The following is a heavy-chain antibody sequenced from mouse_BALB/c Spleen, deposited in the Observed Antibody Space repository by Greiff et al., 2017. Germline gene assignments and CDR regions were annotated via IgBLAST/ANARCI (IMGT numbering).Heavy chain of an antibody. CDR2: IYPYNDGT. V-gene: IGHV1S29*02. CDR3: AREGVRYYGPAY. D-gene: IGHD1-2*01. Sequence: VQLQQSGPELVKPGASVKISCKASGYTFTDYNMHWVKQSHGKSLEWIGYIYPYNDGTKYNEKFKGKATLTSDKSSSTAYMELSSLTSEDSAVYYCAREGVRYYGPAYWGQGTLVTVSA. CDR1: GYTFTDYN. J-gene: IGHJ3*01.